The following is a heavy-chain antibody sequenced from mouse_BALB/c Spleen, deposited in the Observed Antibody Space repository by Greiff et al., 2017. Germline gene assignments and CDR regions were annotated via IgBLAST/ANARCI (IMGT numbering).Heavy chain of an antibody. Sequence: QVQLQQSGAELVKPGASVKLSCKASGYTFTSYWMHWVKQRPGQGLEWIGEINPSNGRTNYNEKFKSKATLTVDKSSSTAYMQLSSLTSEDSAVYYCARGRANWDPWFAYWGQGTLVTVSA. CDR1: GYTFTSYW. CDR2: INPSNGRT. D-gene: IGHD4-1*01. V-gene: IGHV1S81*02. CDR3: ARGRANWDPWFAY. J-gene: IGHJ3*01.